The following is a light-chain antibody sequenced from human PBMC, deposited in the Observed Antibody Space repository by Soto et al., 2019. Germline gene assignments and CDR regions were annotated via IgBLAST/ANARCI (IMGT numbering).Light chain of an antibody. CDR3: SSYTTNSQWV. CDR1: SRDIGTYDY. Sequence: QSALTQPASVSGSPGQSITISCTGTSRDIGTYDYVSWYRQHPGKAPELIIYDVTNRPSGVSNRFSASKSGNAASLTISGLQAEDEADYYGSSYTTNSQWVFGGGTKLTVL. V-gene: IGLV2-14*03. J-gene: IGLJ3*02. CDR2: DVT.